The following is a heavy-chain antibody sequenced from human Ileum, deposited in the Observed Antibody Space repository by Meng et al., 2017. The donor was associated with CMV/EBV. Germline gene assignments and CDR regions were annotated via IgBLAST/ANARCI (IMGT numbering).Heavy chain of an antibody. D-gene: IGHD4-11*01. Sequence: SETLSLTCTVSGGSIRSYYWTWIRQPPGKALEWMGNIFYSGTTTYNPSLRSRVTISVDTTKGQFSLNLASVTAADTAMYYCARSSDYSNVGSGMDVWGQGTTVTVSS. V-gene: IGHV4-59*01. CDR2: IFYSGTT. CDR3: ARSSDYSNVGSGMDV. CDR1: GGSIRSYY. J-gene: IGHJ6*02.